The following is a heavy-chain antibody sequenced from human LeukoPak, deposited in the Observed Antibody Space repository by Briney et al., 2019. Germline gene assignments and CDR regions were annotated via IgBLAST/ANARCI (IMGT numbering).Heavy chain of an antibody. V-gene: IGHV3-74*01. CDR3: TREILAAGNPLTY. D-gene: IGHD6-13*01. Sequence: GGSLRLSCVASGFTFSNYWMDWVRQVRGEGLVWVLRINKDGSFTTYANSLNGPFTIHRDTATNTLYLKMNSLRAEDKAVYYCTREILAAGNPLTYWGQGNLITVSS. CDR2: INKDGSFT. J-gene: IGHJ4*02. CDR1: GFTFSNYW.